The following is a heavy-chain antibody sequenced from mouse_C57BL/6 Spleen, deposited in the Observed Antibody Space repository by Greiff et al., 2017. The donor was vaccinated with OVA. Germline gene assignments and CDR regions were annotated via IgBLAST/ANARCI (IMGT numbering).Heavy chain of an antibody. D-gene: IGHD1-1*01. Sequence: VQLQQSGAELVRPGASVKLSCTASGFNIKDDYMHWVKQRPERGLEWIGWIDPENGDTEYASKFQGKATITADTSSNTAYLQLSSLTSEDTAVYYCTTGTTVVRYFDVWGTGTTVTVSS. CDR1: GFNIKDDY. CDR3: TTGTTVVRYFDV. J-gene: IGHJ1*03. CDR2: IDPENGDT. V-gene: IGHV14-4*01.